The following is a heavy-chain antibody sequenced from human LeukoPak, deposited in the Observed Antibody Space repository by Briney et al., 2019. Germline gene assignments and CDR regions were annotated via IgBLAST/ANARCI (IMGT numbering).Heavy chain of an antibody. D-gene: IGHD2-2*01. CDR3: ATTTLGYCSSTSCQA. J-gene: IGHJ6*04. Sequence: GGSLRLSCAASGFTFSSYSMNWVRQAPGKGLEWVSSISSSSSYIYYADSVKGRFTISRDNAKNSLYLQMNSLRAEDTAVYYCATTTLGYCSSTSCQAWGKGTTVTVSS. CDR1: GFTFSSYS. V-gene: IGHV3-21*01. CDR2: ISSSSSYI.